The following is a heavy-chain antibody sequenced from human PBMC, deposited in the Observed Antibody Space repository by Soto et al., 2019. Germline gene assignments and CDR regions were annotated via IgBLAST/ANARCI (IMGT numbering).Heavy chain of an antibody. CDR2: IIPYYNTL. J-gene: IGHJ4*02. V-gene: IGHV1-69*01. CDR1: EGTFHSYA. CDR3: ASGASRWYPYFFDS. Sequence: QAQVVQSGAEVRKPGSSVKLSCKASEGTFHSYALAWVRQAPGQGLEWMGGIIPYYNTLNYAQKFQDRVTITADDSTNTVYMELSSLRSDDTAGYFCASGASRWYPYFFDSWAQGTLVTVSS. D-gene: IGHD6-13*01.